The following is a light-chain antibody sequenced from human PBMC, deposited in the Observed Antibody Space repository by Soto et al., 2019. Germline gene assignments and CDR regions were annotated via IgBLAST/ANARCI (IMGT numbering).Light chain of an antibody. CDR3: SSYTSASTLCV. V-gene: IGLV2-14*01. CDR2: EVS. Sequence: QSALTQPASVSGSPGQSITISCTGTSSDVGSYNYVSWYQQHPGKAPKLMIYEVSNRPSGVSNRFSGSKSGNTASLTIFGLQAEDEADYYCSSYTSASTLCVFGTGTKVTVL. CDR1: SSDVGSYNY. J-gene: IGLJ1*01.